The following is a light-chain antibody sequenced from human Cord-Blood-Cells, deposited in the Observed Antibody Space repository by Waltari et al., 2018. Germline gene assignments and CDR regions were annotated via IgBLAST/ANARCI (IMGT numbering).Light chain of an antibody. CDR2: EGS. V-gene: IGLV2-23*01. J-gene: IGLJ3*02. CDR3: CSYAGSSTSWV. Sequence: QSALTQPASVSGSPGQSITISWTGTSSDVGSYNLVSWYQQHPGKAPKLMIYEGSKRPSGVSNRFSGSKSGNTASLTISGLQAEDEADYYCCSYAGSSTSWVFGGGTKRTVL. CDR1: SSDVGSYNL.